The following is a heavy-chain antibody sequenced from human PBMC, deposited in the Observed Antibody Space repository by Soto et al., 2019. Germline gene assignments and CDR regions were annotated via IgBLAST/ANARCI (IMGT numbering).Heavy chain of an antibody. D-gene: IGHD6-19*01. CDR3: ARGCYGGGGSAYSSGCGLDY. CDR1: GFTFSSYA. J-gene: IGHJ4*02. V-gene: IGHV3-30-3*01. CDR2: ISYDGSNK. Sequence: GGSLRLSCAASGFTFSSYAMHWVRQAPGKGLEWVAVISYDGSNKYYADSVKGRFTISRDNSKNTLYLQMNSLRAEDTAVYYCARGCYGGGGSAYSSGCGLDYWGQGTLVTVSS.